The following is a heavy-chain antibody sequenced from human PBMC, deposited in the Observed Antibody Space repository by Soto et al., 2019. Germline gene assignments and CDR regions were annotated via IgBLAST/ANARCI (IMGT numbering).Heavy chain of an antibody. J-gene: IGHJ4*02. Sequence: SETLSLTCAVSGDSISSNKWWYWVRQSPEKGLEWIGEIHHSGSTNYNPSLKSRVTISVDSSKNQFSLILSSVTAADTAVYYCARGHFDYWGQGTLVTISS. CDR1: GDSISSNKW. CDR3: ARGHFDY. V-gene: IGHV4-4*02. CDR2: IHHSGST.